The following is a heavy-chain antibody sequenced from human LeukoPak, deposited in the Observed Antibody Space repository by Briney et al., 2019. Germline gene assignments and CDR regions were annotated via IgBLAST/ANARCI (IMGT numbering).Heavy chain of an antibody. D-gene: IGHD3-22*01. CDR3: ARGYYYDSSGYYYSWFDP. Sequence: ASVKVSCKASGGTFSSYAISWVRQAPGQGLEWMGGIIPVFGTSNYAQKFQGRVTITADESTRTAYMELRSLRSDDTAVYYCARGYYYDSSGYYYSWFDPWGQGTLVTVSS. CDR1: GGTFSSYA. J-gene: IGHJ5*02. V-gene: IGHV1-69*13. CDR2: IIPVFGTS.